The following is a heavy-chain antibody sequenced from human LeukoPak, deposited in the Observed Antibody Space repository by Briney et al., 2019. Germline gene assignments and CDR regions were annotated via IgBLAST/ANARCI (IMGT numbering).Heavy chain of an antibody. V-gene: IGHV3-33*01. CDR3: ARDVGVGYFDY. CDR2: IWYDGSNK. CDR1: GFTFSSYG. Sequence: QPGRSLRLSCAASGFTFSSYGMHCVRQAPGKGLEWVAVIWYDGSNKYYADSVKGRFTISRDNSKNTLYLQMNSLRAEDTAVYYCARDVGVGYFDYWGQGTLVTVSS. J-gene: IGHJ4*02. D-gene: IGHD2-15*01.